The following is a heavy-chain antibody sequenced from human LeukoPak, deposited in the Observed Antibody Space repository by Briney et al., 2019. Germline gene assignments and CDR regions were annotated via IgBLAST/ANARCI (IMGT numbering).Heavy chain of an antibody. CDR2: ICSGGST. CDR1: GFTVSSHY. V-gene: IGHV3-66*02. CDR3: AKTHDY. Sequence: GGSLRLSCSASGFTVSSHYMSWVRQAPGKGLEWVSVICSGGSTYYADSVKGRFTISRDNSKNTLYLQMNSLRTEDTAVYYCAKTHDYWGQGTLVTVSS. J-gene: IGHJ4*02.